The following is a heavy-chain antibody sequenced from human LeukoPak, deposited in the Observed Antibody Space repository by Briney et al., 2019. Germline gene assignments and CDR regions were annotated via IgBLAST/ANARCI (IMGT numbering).Heavy chain of an antibody. CDR1: GGTFSSYA. Sequence: SVKVSCKASGGTFSSYAISWVRQAPGQGLEWMGGIIPIFGTANYAQKFQGRVTITADESTSTAYMELSSLRSEDTAVYYCARVLGTMVREANAFDIWGQGTMVTVSS. D-gene: IGHD3-10*01. J-gene: IGHJ3*02. V-gene: IGHV1-69*13. CDR3: ARVLGTMVREANAFDI. CDR2: IIPIFGTA.